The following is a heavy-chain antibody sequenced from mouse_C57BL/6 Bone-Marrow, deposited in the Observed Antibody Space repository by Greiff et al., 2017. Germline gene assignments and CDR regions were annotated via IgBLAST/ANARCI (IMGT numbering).Heavy chain of an antibody. CDR2: INPGSGGT. CDR3: ARKGSSGPRAMDY. CDR1: GYAFTNYL. V-gene: IGHV1-54*01. J-gene: IGHJ4*01. D-gene: IGHD3-2*02. Sequence: VHLVESGAELVRPGTSVKVSCKASGYAFTNYLIEWVKQRPGQGLEWIGVINPGSGGTNYNEKFKGKATLTADKSSSTAYMQLSSLTSEDSAVYFCARKGSSGPRAMDYWGQGTSVTVSS.